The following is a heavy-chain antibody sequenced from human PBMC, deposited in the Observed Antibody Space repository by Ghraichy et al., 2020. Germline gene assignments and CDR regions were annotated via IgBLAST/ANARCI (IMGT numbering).Heavy chain of an antibody. D-gene: IGHD3-22*01. J-gene: IGHJ4*02. Sequence: SQTLSLTCTVSGGSISSYYWSWIRQPPGKGLEWIGYIYYSGSTNYYPSLKSRVTISVDTSKNQFSLKLSSVTAADTAVYYCARGDPYYYDSSGYYFGVDYWGQGTLVTVSS. CDR3: ARGDPYYYDSSGYYFGVDY. CDR1: GGSISSYY. CDR2: IYYSGST. V-gene: IGHV4-59*01.